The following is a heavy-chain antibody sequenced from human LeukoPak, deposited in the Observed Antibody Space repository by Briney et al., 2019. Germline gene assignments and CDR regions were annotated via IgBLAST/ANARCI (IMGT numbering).Heavy chain of an antibody. J-gene: IGHJ3*02. CDR3: ARARDTIFGVVIKPRDVFDI. CDR1: GGSFSGYY. V-gene: IGHV4-34*01. CDR2: INHSGST. D-gene: IGHD3-3*01. Sequence: SETLSLTCAVYGGSFSGYYWSWIRQPPGKGLEWIGEINHSGSTNYNPSLKSRVTISVDTSKNQFSLKLSSVTAADTAVYYCARARDTIFGVVIKPRDVFDIWGQGTMVTVSS.